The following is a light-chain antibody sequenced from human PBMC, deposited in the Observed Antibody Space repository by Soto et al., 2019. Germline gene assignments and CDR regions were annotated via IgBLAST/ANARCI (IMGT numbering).Light chain of an antibody. CDR2: EVS. J-gene: IGKJ5*01. CDR1: QSLLHITGETF. V-gene: IGKV2D-29*02. CDR3: MQSTQLPPT. Sequence: DVVMTQTPLSLSVAPGQPASISCKSSQSLLHITGETFLFWYLQKPGQSPQLLIYEVSTRVSGVPYRFSGSGSGTDFTLEISRVETDDVGIYYCMQSTQLPPTFGQGTRLEIK.